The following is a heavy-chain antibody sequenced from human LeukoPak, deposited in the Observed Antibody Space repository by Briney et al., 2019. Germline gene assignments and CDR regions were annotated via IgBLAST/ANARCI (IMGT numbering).Heavy chain of an antibody. CDR3: AKDRIAAAAFHYYYGMDV. CDR2: ISYDGSNK. V-gene: IGHV3-30*18. D-gene: IGHD6-13*01. J-gene: IGHJ6*02. CDR1: GFTFSSYG. Sequence: GRSLRLSCAASGFTFSSYGMHWVRQAPGKGLEWVAVISYDGSNKYYADSVKGRFTISRDNSKNTLYLQMNSLRAEDTAVYYCAKDRIAAAAFHYYYGMDVWGQGTTVTVSS.